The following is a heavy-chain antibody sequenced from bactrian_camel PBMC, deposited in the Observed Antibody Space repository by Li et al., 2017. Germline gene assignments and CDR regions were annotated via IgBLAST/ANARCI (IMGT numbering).Heavy chain of an antibody. D-gene: IGHD6*01. CDR3: AADGGSRYAGAYNY. CDR2: IYIDGGGT. V-gene: IGHV3S6*01. J-gene: IGHJ4*01. Sequence: HVQLVESGGALVQPGGSLRLSCGASGYTYSSYCMGWVRQAPGKGLEWVSSIYIDGGGTYYADSVKGRFTISIYNDKNTLYLQMNSLEPEDTAVYYCAADGGSRYAGAYNYWGQGTQVTVS. CDR1: GYTYSSYC.